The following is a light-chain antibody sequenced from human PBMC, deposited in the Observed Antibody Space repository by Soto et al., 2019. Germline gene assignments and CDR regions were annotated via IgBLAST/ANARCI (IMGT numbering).Light chain of an antibody. CDR2: GVS. Sequence: IVMTQSPATLSVSPGERATLSCRARQSVSTNLAWYQQKPGQAPRLLMYGVSTRATGIPARFSGSGSGKEFTLTIYSLQSEDYTVYYCPQDNNLPRTFGQGPKVEI. J-gene: IGKJ1*01. CDR3: PQDNNLPRT. CDR1: QSVSTN. V-gene: IGKV3-15*01.